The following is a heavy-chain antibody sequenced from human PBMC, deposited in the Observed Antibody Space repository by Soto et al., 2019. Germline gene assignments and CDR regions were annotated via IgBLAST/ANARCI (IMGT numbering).Heavy chain of an antibody. CDR3: ARPLGYCSGGSCHSHLTDAFDI. CDR1: GYTFTSYD. CDR2: MNPNRGNT. D-gene: IGHD2-15*01. Sequence: ASVKVSCKASGYTFTSYDINWVRQATGQGLEWMGWMNPNRGNTGYAQTFQGRVTMTRNTSISTAYMELSSLRSDDTAVYYCARPLGYCSGGSCHSHLTDAFDIWGQGTMVTVSS. V-gene: IGHV1-8*01. J-gene: IGHJ3*02.